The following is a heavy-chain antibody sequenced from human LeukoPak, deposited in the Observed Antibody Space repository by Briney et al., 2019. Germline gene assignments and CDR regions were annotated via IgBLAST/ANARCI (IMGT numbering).Heavy chain of an antibody. CDR2: ITYDGSNI. D-gene: IGHD6-13*01. Sequence: PGGSLRLSCAASGFTFSYYGMHWVRQAPGKGLEWVAGITYDGSNIYYADSVKGRFTISRDDSKSTVSVQMNSLRAEDTAVYYCARNRGSWATDYWGQGTLVTVSS. CDR3: ARNRGSWATDY. CDR1: GFTFSYYG. V-gene: IGHV3-30*03. J-gene: IGHJ4*02.